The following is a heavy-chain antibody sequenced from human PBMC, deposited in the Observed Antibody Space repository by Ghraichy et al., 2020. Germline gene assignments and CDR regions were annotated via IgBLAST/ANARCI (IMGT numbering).Heavy chain of an antibody. Sequence: SETLSLTCSVSGPSISSYFWGWSRQPPGKGLEWIGYISYSGSATYNPSLRSCVTISLDTSKDQFSLKMTSVTAADPAVYFCASGISPGAGDWWGQGTLVTV. CDR2: ISYSGSA. J-gene: IGHJ4*02. CDR1: GPSISSYF. D-gene: IGHD1-26*01. CDR3: ASGISPGAGDW. V-gene: IGHV4-59*03.